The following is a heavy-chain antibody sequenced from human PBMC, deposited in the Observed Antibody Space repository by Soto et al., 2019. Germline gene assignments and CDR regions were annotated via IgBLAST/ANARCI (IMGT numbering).Heavy chain of an antibody. V-gene: IGHV3-23*01. D-gene: IGHD5-12*01. J-gene: IGHJ4*02. CDR2: FCGQSDNT. CDR3: ATEVATIHLFDY. CDR1: GFPFSTFD. Sequence: EVQLLESGGGLVQPGGSLRLSCAASGFPFSTFDMSWVRQAPGKGLEWVSLFCGQSDNTYYADSVKGRFTISRDNSKNTLYLQMNSLRAEDTAVYYCATEVATIHLFDYWGQGTLVTVSS.